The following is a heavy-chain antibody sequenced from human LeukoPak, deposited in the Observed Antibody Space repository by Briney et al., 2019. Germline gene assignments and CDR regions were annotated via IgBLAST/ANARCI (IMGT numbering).Heavy chain of an antibody. Sequence: ASVKVSCKASGYTFTGYYMHWVRQAPGQGLEWMGWISPNSGGTNYAQKFQGRVTMTRDTSISTAYMELSRLRSDDTAVYYCARGVRYYYGSGSPPDWFDPWGQGTLVTVSS. CDR3: ARGVRYYYGSGSPPDWFDP. J-gene: IGHJ5*02. CDR1: GYTFTGYY. CDR2: ISPNSGGT. V-gene: IGHV1-2*02. D-gene: IGHD3-10*01.